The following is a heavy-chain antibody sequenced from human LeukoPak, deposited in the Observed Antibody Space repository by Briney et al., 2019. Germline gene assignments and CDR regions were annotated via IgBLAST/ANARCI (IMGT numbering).Heavy chain of an antibody. CDR2: IYYSGST. J-gene: IGHJ3*02. CDR3: ARVVVIEGGYDAFDI. CDR1: GGSISSSSYY. Sequence: SETLSLTCTVSGGSISSSSYYWGWIRQPPGKGLEWIGSIYYSGSTYYNPSLKSRVTISVDTSKNQFSLKLSSVTAADTAVYYCARVVVIEGGYDAFDIWGQGAMVTVSS. V-gene: IGHV4-39*07. D-gene: IGHD2/OR15-2a*01.